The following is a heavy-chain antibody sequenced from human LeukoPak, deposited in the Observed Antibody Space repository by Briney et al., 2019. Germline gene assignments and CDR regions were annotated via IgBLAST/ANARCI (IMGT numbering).Heavy chain of an antibody. Sequence: SETLSLTCTVSGGSISSGSYYWGWIRQPPGKGLEWIGSVYYSGSTYYNPSLKSRVTISVDTSKNQFSLKLSSVTAADTAVYYCARHSGGSSSSPNWFDPWGQGTLVTVSS. V-gene: IGHV4-39*01. CDR1: GGSISSGSYY. D-gene: IGHD6-6*01. J-gene: IGHJ5*02. CDR3: ARHSGGSSSSPNWFDP. CDR2: VYYSGST.